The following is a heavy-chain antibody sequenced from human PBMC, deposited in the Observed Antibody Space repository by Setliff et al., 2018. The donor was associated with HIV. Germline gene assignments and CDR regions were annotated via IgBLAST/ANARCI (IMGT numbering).Heavy chain of an antibody. Sequence: GGSLRLSCAASGFTFSSYGMHWVRQAPGKGLEWVAFIRYDGSNKYYADSVKGRFTISRDNSKNTLYLQMNSLRAEDTAVYYCAKPVPGITAAGLATDVWGQGTTVTVSS. CDR2: IRYDGSNK. J-gene: IGHJ6*02. CDR3: AKPVPGITAAGLATDV. D-gene: IGHD6-13*01. CDR1: GFTFSSYG. V-gene: IGHV3-30*02.